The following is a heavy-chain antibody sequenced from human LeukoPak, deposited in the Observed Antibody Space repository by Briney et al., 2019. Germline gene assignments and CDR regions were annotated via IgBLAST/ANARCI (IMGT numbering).Heavy chain of an antibody. CDR3: ARFVANYYHSSGGTNWFDP. CDR1: GGSISSSSYY. CDR2: IYYSGST. V-gene: IGHV4-39*01. J-gene: IGHJ5*02. Sequence: PSETLSLTCTVSGGSISSSSYYWGWIRQPPGKGLEWIGSIYYSGSTYYNPSLKSRVTISVDTSKNQFSLKLSSVTAADTAVYYCARFVANYYHSSGGTNWFDPWGQGTLVTVSS. D-gene: IGHD3-22*01.